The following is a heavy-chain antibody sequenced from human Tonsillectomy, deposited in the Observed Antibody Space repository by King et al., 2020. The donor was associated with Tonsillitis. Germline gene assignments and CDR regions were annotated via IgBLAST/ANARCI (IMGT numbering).Heavy chain of an antibody. J-gene: IGHJ3*02. Sequence: VQLVQSGGGVVQPGRSLRLSCAASGFTFSSYAMHWVRQAPGKGLEWVAVISYDGSNKYYADSVKGRFTISRDNSKNTLYLQMNSLRAEDTAVYYCVRVPLSYGLDDAFDIWGQGTMVTVSS. CDR1: GFTFSSYA. CDR2: ISYDGSNK. CDR3: VRVPLSYGLDDAFDI. D-gene: IGHD5-18*01. V-gene: IGHV3-30*01.